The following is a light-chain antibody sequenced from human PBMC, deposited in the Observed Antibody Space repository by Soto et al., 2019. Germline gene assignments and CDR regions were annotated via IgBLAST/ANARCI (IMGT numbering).Light chain of an antibody. J-gene: IGKJ1*01. CDR3: QQYGASRT. CDR2: GAS. V-gene: IGKV3-20*01. CDR1: QSVSSSY. Sequence: EIVLTQSPGTLSLSPGERATLSCRASQSVSSSYLAWYQQKPGQAPRLLMYGASRRATGIPDRFSGSGSGTDFILTISRLEPEDFAVYYCQQYGASRTFGQGTKVEIK.